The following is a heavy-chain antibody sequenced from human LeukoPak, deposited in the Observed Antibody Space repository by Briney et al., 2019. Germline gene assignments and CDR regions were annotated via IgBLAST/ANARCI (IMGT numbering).Heavy chain of an antibody. J-gene: IGHJ4*02. CDR1: GFSFTSNF. V-gene: IGHV3-53*01. Sequence: GESLRLSCATSGFSFTSNFMSWVRQAPGKGLEWVSVIYSIGSTYYTDSVKGRFTISRDNSKSTVYLQMDSLRAEDTAVYYCVRDSDTFGFDHWPGGTLVTVSS. D-gene: IGHD5-18*01. CDR3: VRDSDTFGFDH. CDR2: IYSIGST.